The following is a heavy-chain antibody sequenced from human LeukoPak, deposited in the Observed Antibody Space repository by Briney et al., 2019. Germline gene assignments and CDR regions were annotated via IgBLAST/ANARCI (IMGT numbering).Heavy chain of an antibody. J-gene: IGHJ4*02. CDR1: GFTFNTYA. Sequence: GGSLRLSCAASGFTFNTYAMSWVRQAPGKGLEWVSAISGRGPATNHADSVKGRYTMSRDNAKNTLYLQMNSLRADDTAVYYCAKQISSRGYSSSWTTIDYWGQETLGPVSS. D-gene: IGHD6-13*01. V-gene: IGHV3-23*01. CDR2: ISGRGPAT. CDR3: AKQISSRGYSSSWTTIDY.